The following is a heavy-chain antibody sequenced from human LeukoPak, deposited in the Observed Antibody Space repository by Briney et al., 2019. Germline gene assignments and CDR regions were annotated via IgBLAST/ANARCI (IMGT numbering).Heavy chain of an antibody. V-gene: IGHV5-51*01. CDR3: ARHAGGGYSGYDCYYGMDV. D-gene: IGHD5-12*01. Sequence: GESLKISCKGSGYSFTSYWIGWVRQMPGKGLEWMGIIYPGDSDTRYSPSFQGQVTISADKSISTTYLQWSSLKASDTAMYYCARHAGGGYSGYDCYYGMDVWGQGTTVTVSS. CDR2: IYPGDSDT. CDR1: GYSFTSYW. J-gene: IGHJ6*02.